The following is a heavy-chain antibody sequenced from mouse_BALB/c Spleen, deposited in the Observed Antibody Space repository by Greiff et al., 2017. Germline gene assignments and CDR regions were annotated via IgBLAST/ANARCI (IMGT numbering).Heavy chain of an antibody. CDR2: IDPANGNT. CDR3: ARGGSKCGYAGFAY. Sequence: EVQLQESGAELVKPGASVKLSCTASGFNFNNSYMHWVKQRPEQGLEWIGRIDPANGNTKYDPKFQGKATISADTSSNTAYLQLSSLTSEDTAVYYCARGGSKCGYAGFAYWGQGTLVTVSA. J-gene: IGHJ3*01. V-gene: IGHV14-3*02. D-gene: IGHD2-2*01. CDR1: GFNFNNSY.